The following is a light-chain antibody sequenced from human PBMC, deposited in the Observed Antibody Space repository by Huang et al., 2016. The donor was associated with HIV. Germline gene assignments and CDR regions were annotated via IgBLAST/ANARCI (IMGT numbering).Light chain of an antibody. J-gene: IGKJ2*01. CDR2: DAS. CDR1: QDIRKY. CDR3: QQSDSLPYT. V-gene: IGKV1-33*01. Sequence: DIQMTQSPSSLSASVGDRVTITCQASQDIRKYLNWYKQKPGKAPNLLIYDASNWQTGVPSRFGGGGSGTDFTFTISSLQPEDIATYYCQQSDSLPYTFGQGTKLEIK.